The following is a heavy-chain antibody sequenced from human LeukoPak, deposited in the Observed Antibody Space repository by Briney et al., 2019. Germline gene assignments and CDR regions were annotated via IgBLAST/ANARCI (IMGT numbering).Heavy chain of an antibody. D-gene: IGHD3-16*02. CDR3: ARRDYDYVWGTYRRYRPFDY. CDR1: GASICSSSHY. J-gene: IGHJ4*02. CDR2: IDYSGST. Sequence: SETLSLTCTVSGASICSSSHYWGWVRQPPGKGLEWIGSIDYSGSTNYNPSLKSRVTISVDTSKNQFSLRLSSVTAADTAVYYCARRDYDYVWGTYRRYRPFDYWGQGTLVTVSS. V-gene: IGHV4-39*01.